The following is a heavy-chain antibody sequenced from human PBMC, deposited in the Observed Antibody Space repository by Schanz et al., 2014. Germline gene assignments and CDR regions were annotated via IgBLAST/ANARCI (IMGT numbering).Heavy chain of an antibody. CDR3: VSQTGSPNY. CDR1: GFTLSNYA. J-gene: IGHJ4*02. CDR2: LSANGDST. D-gene: IGHD6-13*01. V-gene: IGHV3-64*01. Sequence: EVQLVESGGGLVQPGGSLRLSCAAPGFTLSNYAMHWVRQTPDKGLEWVSGLSANGDSTFYSSSVKGRFTISRDNAKNSLYLQMNSLRVEETAVYFCVSQTGSPNYWGQGTLVTVSS.